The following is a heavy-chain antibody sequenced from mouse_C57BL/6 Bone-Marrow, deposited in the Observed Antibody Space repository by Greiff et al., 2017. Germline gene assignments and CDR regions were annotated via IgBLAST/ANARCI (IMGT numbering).Heavy chain of an antibody. Sequence: VKLQESGAELVKPGASVKISCKASGYEFSSYWMNWVKQRPGKGLEWIGQIYPGDGDTTYNGKFKGKATLTADKSSSTAYMQLSSLTSEDSAVYFCARSNYYGSSLDYWGQGTTLTVSS. CDR3: ARSNYYGSSLDY. CDR2: IYPGDGDT. CDR1: GYEFSSYW. D-gene: IGHD1-1*01. V-gene: IGHV1-80*01. J-gene: IGHJ2*01.